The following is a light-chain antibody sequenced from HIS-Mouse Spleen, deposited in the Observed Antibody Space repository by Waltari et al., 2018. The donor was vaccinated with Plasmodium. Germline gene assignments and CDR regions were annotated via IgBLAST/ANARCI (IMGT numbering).Light chain of an antibody. CDR3: SSYTSSSTRV. Sequence: QSALTQPASVSGSPGQSITISCTGTRLDVGGYNYVSWYQQHPGKAPKLMIYDVSNRPSGVSNRFSGSKSGNTASLTISGLQAEDEADYYCSSYTSSSTRVFGGGTKLTVL. CDR2: DVS. CDR1: RLDVGGYNY. J-gene: IGLJ3*02. V-gene: IGLV2-14*03.